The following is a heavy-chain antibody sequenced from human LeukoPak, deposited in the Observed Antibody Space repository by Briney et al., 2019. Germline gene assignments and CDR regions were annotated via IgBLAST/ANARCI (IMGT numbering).Heavy chain of an antibody. D-gene: IGHD3-22*01. Sequence: PGGSLRLSCAASGFIFSSYAMHWVRQAPGKGLEWVAVISYDGSNKYYADSVKGRFTISRDNSRNTLYLQMNSLRAEDTAVYYWARGSGYLETFDYWGQGTLVTVSS. V-gene: IGHV3-30*04. CDR1: GFIFSSYA. J-gene: IGHJ4*02. CDR2: ISYDGSNK. CDR3: ARGSGYLETFDY.